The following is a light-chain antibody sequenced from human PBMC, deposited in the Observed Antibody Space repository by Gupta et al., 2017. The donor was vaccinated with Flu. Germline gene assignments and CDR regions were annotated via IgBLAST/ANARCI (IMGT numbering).Light chain of an antibody. CDR2: DDR. V-gene: IGLV3-21*03. Sequence: SYVLTQPPPVSVAPGKTASFTCGGNNIGSKTVHWYQQQPGPAHVLVVRDDRDRPSGIPARFSGSNSWNTATPTISRVEAGDEADYYCQVWAGSNGHSWVFGGGTKLTVL. CDR3: QVWAGSNGHSWV. J-gene: IGLJ3*02. CDR1: NIGSKT.